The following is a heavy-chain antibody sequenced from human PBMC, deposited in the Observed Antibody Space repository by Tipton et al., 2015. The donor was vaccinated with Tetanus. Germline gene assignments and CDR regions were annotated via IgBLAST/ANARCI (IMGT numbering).Heavy chain of an antibody. D-gene: IGHD6-19*01. J-gene: IGHJ4*02. CDR3: ATTEYSSGWYN. CDR1: GFTFDDYA. Sequence: SLRLSCAASGFTFDDYAMHWVRQAPGKGLEWVSGISWNSGSIGYADSVKGRFTISRDNAKNSLYLQMISLRAADTAVYYCATTEYSSGWYNWGQGTLVTVSS. V-gene: IGHV3-9*01. CDR2: ISWNSGSI.